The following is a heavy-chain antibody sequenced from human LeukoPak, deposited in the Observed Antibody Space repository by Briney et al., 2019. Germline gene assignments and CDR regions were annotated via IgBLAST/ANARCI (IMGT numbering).Heavy chain of an antibody. D-gene: IGHD3-10*01. Sequence: SETLSLTCTVSGGSISSHYWSWIRQPPGKGLEWIGYIYYSGSTNYNPSLKSRVTISVDTSKNQFSLKLSSVTAADTAVYYCARHKITMVRGVIKTTPHDYCYYYYMDVWGKGTTVTISS. CDR3: ARHKITMVRGVIKTTPHDYCYYYYMDV. V-gene: IGHV4-59*08. CDR1: GGSISSHY. CDR2: IYYSGST. J-gene: IGHJ6*03.